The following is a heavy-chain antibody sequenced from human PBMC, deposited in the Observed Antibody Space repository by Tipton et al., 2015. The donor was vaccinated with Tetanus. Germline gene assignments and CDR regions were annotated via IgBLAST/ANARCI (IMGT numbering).Heavy chain of an antibody. Sequence: GLVKPSETLSLTCTVSGGSISSYYWSWIRQPPGKGLEWIGYIYYSGSTNYNPSLKSRVIISVDTSKNQFSLKLSSVTAADTAVYYCARAQGGDGYNYWGQGTLVTVSS. V-gene: IGHV4-59*01. D-gene: IGHD5-24*01. CDR1: GGSISSYY. CDR3: ARAQGGDGYNY. J-gene: IGHJ4*02. CDR2: IYYSGST.